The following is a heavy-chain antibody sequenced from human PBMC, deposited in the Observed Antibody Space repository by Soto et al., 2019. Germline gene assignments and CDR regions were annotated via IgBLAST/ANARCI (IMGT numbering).Heavy chain of an antibody. CDR2: IYWNDDK. V-gene: IGHV2-5*01. CDR3: AHILRGQVVDANAVWFDP. J-gene: IGHJ5*02. CDR1: GFSLSTSGVG. D-gene: IGHD2-15*01. Sequence: QITLKESGPTLVKPTQTLTLTCTFSGFSLSTSGVGVGWVRQPPGKALEWLALIYWNDDKRYSPSLKSRLTITKDPSKNQEVLTITNMGPEDTATYYCAHILRGQVVDANAVWFDPGGQRTLVTVSS.